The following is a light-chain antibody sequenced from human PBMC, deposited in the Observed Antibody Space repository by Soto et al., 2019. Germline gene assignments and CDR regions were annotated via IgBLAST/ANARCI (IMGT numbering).Light chain of an antibody. Sequence: DIVMIQSPATLSVSPGARATLSCRASQSVGRSLAWYQQKPGQAPRLVIYGASTRATGIPARFSGSGSGTEFALPINRLQSEDYAVHYCQQYDRWPPGYTFGQGTQLDIK. CDR2: GAS. CDR1: QSVGRS. CDR3: QQYDRWPPGYT. V-gene: IGKV3-15*01. J-gene: IGKJ2*01.